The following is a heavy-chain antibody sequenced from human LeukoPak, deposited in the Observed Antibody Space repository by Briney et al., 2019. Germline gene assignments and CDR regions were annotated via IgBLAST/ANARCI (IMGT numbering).Heavy chain of an antibody. CDR2: ISGPGSST. Sequence: GGSLRLSCVASGFTFTNTWMSWVRQAPGKGLEWVSTISGPGSSTYSADSVKGRFTISRDNSKNTLYLQMHSLRAEDTAIYYCAKDVSRILTGARNYFDSWGQGTLVTVSS. J-gene: IGHJ4*02. D-gene: IGHD3-9*01. V-gene: IGHV3-23*01. CDR1: GFTFTNTW. CDR3: AKDVSRILTGARNYFDS.